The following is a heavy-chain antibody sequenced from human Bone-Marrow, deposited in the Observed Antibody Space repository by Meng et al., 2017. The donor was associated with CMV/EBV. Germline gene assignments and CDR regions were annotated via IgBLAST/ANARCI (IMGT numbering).Heavy chain of an antibody. V-gene: IGHV1-46*01. CDR3: AREGHLVVPAAVWFDP. CDR2: INPSGGST. CDR1: GYTFTSYY. J-gene: IGHJ5*02. D-gene: IGHD2-2*01. Sequence: ASVKVSCKASGYTFTSYYMHWVRQAPGQGLEWMGIINPSGGSTSYAQKFQGRVTMTRDTSTSTVYMELSSLRSEDTAVYYCAREGHLVVPAAVWFDPWGQGTLVTVSS.